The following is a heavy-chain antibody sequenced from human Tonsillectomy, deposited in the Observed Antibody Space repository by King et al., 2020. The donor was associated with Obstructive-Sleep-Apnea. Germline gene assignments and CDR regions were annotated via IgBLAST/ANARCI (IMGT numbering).Heavy chain of an antibody. CDR3: ARGEDYYDSSGYHR. J-gene: IGHJ5*02. Sequence: VQLQQWGAGLLKPSETLSLTCAVYGGSFSGYYWSWIRQPPGKGLEWIGEINHSGSTNYNPSLKSRVTISVDTSKNQFSLKLSSVTAADTAGYYCARGEDYYDSSGYHRWGQGTLVTVSS. D-gene: IGHD3-22*01. CDR1: GGSFSGYY. V-gene: IGHV4-34*01. CDR2: INHSGST.